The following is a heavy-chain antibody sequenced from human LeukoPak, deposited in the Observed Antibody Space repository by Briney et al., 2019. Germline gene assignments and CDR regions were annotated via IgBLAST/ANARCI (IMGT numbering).Heavy chain of an antibody. CDR2: FYTDGST. CDR3: AREYAKISPYCSGGSCYYYYYMDV. D-gene: IGHD2-15*01. Sequence: PGGALRLSCVASGFILSDNYMSWVRQAPGKGLEWVSAFYTDGSTYYADSVKGRFIISRDDSKNTVYLQMDSLRSDDTAVYYCAREYAKISPYCSGGSCYYYYYMDVWGKGTTVTISS. V-gene: IGHV3-53*05. CDR1: GFILSDNY. J-gene: IGHJ6*03.